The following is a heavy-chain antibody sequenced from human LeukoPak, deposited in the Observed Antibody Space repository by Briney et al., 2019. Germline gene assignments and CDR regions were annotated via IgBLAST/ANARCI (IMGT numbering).Heavy chain of an antibody. J-gene: IGHJ4*02. Sequence: PGGSLRLSCAASGFTFDDYAMHWVRQAPGKGLEWVSGISWNSGSIGYADSVKGRFTISRDNAKNSLYLQMNSLRAEDTALYYCAKDISGYSYGHYFDYWGQGTLVTVSS. D-gene: IGHD5-18*01. CDR3: AKDISGYSYGHYFDY. CDR1: GFTFDDYA. CDR2: ISWNSGSI. V-gene: IGHV3-9*01.